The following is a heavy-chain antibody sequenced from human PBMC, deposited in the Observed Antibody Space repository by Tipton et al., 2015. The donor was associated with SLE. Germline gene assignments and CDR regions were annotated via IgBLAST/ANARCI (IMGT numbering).Heavy chain of an antibody. CDR3: ASWAGSGLTTYFDY. Sequence: TLYLTCTVSGDSLGPNYWNWIREPARKGLEWFGRLYGSGSPTHYNPPHEGRVTVSVDTSPNQVSLKLTSVTAADTAVYYCASWAGSGLTTYFDYWGQGTLVTVSS. CDR1: GDSLGPNY. D-gene: IGHD6-19*01. J-gene: IGHJ4*02. V-gene: IGHV4-4*07. CDR2: LYGSGSP.